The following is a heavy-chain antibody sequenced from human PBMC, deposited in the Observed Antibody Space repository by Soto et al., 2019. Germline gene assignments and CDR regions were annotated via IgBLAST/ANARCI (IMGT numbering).Heavy chain of an antibody. Sequence: EVQLVESGGVVVQPGGSLRLSCVASGFTFEEYTMHWVRQAPGKGLEWVSLIGWNGIDTYYADSVKGRFTISRDNSKNSLFLQMNSLRTEDTALYYCTKNMVGRVVFAVNNHFDYWGQGALVTVSS. CDR2: IGWNGIDT. J-gene: IGHJ4*02. CDR1: GFTFEEYT. D-gene: IGHD2-21*01. CDR3: TKNMVGRVVFAVNNHFDY. V-gene: IGHV3-43*01.